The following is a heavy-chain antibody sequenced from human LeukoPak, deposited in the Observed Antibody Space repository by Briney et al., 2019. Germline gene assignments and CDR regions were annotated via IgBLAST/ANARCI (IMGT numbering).Heavy chain of an antibody. CDR1: GFTFSSYA. Sequence: TGGSLRLSCAASGFTFSSYAMHWVRQAPGKGLEYVSAISSNGGSTYYANSVKGRFTISRDNSKNTLYLQMNSLRAEDTAVYYCAKAACYSCYYYYYMDVWGKGTTVTVSS. D-gene: IGHD2-15*01. V-gene: IGHV3-64*01. CDR2: ISSNGGST. J-gene: IGHJ6*03. CDR3: AKAACYSCYYYYYMDV.